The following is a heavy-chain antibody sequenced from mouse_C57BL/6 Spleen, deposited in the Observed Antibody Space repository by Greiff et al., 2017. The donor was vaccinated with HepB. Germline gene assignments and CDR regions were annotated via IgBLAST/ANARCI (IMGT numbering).Heavy chain of an antibody. CDR1: GYTFTTYP. D-gene: IGHD1-1*01. CDR2: FHPYNDDT. Sequence: VQVVESGAELVKPGASVKMSCKASGYTFTTYPIEWMKQNHGKSLEWIGNFHPYNDDTKYNEKFKGKATLTVEKSSSTVYLELSRLTSDDSAVYYCARRAVVAHWYFDVWGTGTTVTVSS. CDR3: ARRAVVAHWYFDV. V-gene: IGHV1-47*01. J-gene: IGHJ1*03.